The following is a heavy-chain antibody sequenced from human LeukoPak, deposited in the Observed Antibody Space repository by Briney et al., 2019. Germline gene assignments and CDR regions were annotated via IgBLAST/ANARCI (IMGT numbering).Heavy chain of an antibody. CDR1: GFTFGDYA. CDR3: TRDTTVTTGTYNWFDP. V-gene: IGHV3-49*05. J-gene: IGHJ5*02. D-gene: IGHD4-11*01. Sequence: KPGRSLRLSCTASGFTFGDYAMSWFRQAPGKGLEWVGFIRSKAYGGTTEYAASVKGRFTISRDDSKSIAYLQMNSLKTEDTAVYYCTRDTTVTTGTYNWFDPWGQGTLVTVSS. CDR2: IRSKAYGGTT.